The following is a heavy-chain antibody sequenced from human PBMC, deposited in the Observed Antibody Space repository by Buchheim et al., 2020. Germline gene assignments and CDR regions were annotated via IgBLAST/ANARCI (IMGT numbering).Heavy chain of an antibody. V-gene: IGHV3-30*18. CDR1: GFTFSSYG. J-gene: IGHJ4*02. D-gene: IGHD5-24*01. CDR2: ISYDGSNK. CDR3: AKLEMATTY. Sequence: QVQLVESGGGVVQPGRSLRLSCAASGFTFSSYGMHWVRQAPGKGLEWVAVISYDGSNKYYADSVKGRFIISRDNSKNTLYLQMNSLRAEDTAVYYCAKLEMATTYWGQGTL.